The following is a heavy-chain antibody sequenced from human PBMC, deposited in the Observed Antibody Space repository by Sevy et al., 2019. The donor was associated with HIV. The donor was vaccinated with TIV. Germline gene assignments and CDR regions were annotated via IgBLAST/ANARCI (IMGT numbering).Heavy chain of an antibody. CDR3: ARGNSGSFDY. V-gene: IGHV3-7*04. J-gene: IGHJ4*02. D-gene: IGHD3-22*01. CDR1: GFSFCNYW. CDR2: IKQDESEK. Sequence: GGSLRLSFAASGFSFCNYWMHWVRQAPGKGLEWVANIKQDESEKYYVASVKGRFTISRDNVKNSLYLQMNSLRPEDTAVYYCARGNSGSFDYWGQGTLVTVSS.